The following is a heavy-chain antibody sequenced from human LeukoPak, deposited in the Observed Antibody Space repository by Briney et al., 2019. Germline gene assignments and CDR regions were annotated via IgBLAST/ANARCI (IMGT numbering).Heavy chain of an antibody. CDR1: GGTFSSYA. CDR2: IIPIFGTA. D-gene: IGHD2/OR15-2a*01. CDR3: PRDPLFPEGWFDP. V-gene: IGHV1-69*05. Sequence: ASVKVSXKASGGTFSSYAISWVRQAPGQGLEWMGGIIPIFGTANYAQKFQGRVTITTDESTSTAYMELSSLRSEDTAVYYCPRDPLFPEGWFDPWGQGTLVTVSS. J-gene: IGHJ5*02.